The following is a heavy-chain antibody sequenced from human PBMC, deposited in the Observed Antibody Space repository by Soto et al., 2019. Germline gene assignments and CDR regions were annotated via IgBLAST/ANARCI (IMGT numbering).Heavy chain of an antibody. CDR1: GASVNTGDHY. D-gene: IGHD1-7*01. CDR3: VGTGTTDDF. J-gene: IGHJ1*01. CDR2: IFYSGDT. V-gene: IGHV4-30-4*01. Sequence: VQLQGSGPGLVKPSQTLSLTCTVSGASVNTGDHYWSYIRQPPGKGLEWRGYIFYSGDTYYNPSLKSRDTISLNTSRNQFSLTLTSVTDADTAVYYCVGTGTTDDFWGQVTLVTVSS.